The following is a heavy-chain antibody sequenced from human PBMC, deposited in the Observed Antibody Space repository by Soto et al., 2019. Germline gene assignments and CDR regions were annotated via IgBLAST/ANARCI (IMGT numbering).Heavy chain of an antibody. Sequence: QVQLQESGPGLVKPSQNLSLTCTVSGGSFSSGAYYWSWVRRHPGMGLEWIGYISYRGTPYYNPSLKSQLTISVDASKNQFSLRLSSVTAADTAVYYCARVSATGTRWFDPWGQGTLVTVSS. J-gene: IGHJ5*02. CDR2: ISYRGTP. V-gene: IGHV4-31*01. CDR3: ARVSATGTRWFDP. D-gene: IGHD6-13*01. CDR1: GGSFSSGAYY.